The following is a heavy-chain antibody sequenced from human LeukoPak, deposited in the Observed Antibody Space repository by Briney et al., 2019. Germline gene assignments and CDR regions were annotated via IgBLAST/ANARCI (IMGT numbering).Heavy chain of an antibody. V-gene: IGHV4-4*07. Sequence: SETLSLTCTVSRGSLQSHFWSWVRQPAGKGLEWIGRVFDSGNTDYNPSLNGRVTLSVDTSKNEFSLTLTSVTAADTAVYYCAREGQWLGEMDFWGPGILVTVSS. CDR2: VFDSGNT. J-gene: IGHJ4*02. CDR1: RGSLQSHF. D-gene: IGHD6-19*01. CDR3: AREGQWLGEMDF.